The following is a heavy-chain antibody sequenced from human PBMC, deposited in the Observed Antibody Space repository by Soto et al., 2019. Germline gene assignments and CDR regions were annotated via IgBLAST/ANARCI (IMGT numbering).Heavy chain of an antibody. Sequence: QVQLVQSGAEVKKPGASVKVSCKASGYTFTSYGISWVRQAPGQGLEWMGWISAYNGNTNHAQKLQGRVTMTTDTSTSTAGMELGSLRSVATAVYYGARDASWLHKSPGDYWGQATLVTVSS. J-gene: IGHJ4*02. CDR2: ISAYNGNT. V-gene: IGHV1-18*01. CDR3: ARDASWLHKSPGDY. CDR1: GYTFTSYG. D-gene: IGHD6-19*01.